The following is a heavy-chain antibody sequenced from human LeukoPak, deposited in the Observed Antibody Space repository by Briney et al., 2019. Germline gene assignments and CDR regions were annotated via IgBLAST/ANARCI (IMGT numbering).Heavy chain of an antibody. CDR1: GFTFSSYA. J-gene: IGHJ6*02. V-gene: IGHV3-23*01. D-gene: IGHD3-3*01. Sequence: GGSLRLSCAASGFTFSSYAMSWVRQAPGKGLEWVSAISGSGGSTYYADSVKGRFTISRDNSKNTLYLQMNSLRAEDTAVYYCAKGLRPLGITIFGVVRYYYYGMDVWGQGTTVTVSS. CDR3: AKGLRPLGITIFGVVRYYYYGMDV. CDR2: ISGSGGST.